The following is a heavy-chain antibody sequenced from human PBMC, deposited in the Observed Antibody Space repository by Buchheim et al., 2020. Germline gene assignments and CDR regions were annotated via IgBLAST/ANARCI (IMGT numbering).Heavy chain of an antibody. V-gene: IGHV3-23*01. J-gene: IGHJ5*02. Sequence: EVQLLESGGGLVQPGGSLRLSCAASGFTFSSYAMSWVRQAPGKGLEWVSAISGSGGSTYYAASVKGRFTISRDNSQNTTYLQMNSLRAEDTAVYYCAKGWGSYYFGVPWFDPWGQGTL. D-gene: IGHD1-26*01. CDR1: GFTFSSYA. CDR3: AKGWGSYYFGVPWFDP. CDR2: ISGSGGST.